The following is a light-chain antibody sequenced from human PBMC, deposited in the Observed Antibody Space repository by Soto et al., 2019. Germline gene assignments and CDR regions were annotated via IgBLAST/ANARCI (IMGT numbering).Light chain of an antibody. CDR1: GRDIGAYDY. V-gene: IGLV2-14*03. CDR2: DSY. J-gene: IGLJ1*01. Sequence: QSALTQPASVSGSPGQSITISCTGSGRDIGAYDYVSWYQQHPGKAPKLLIFDSYQRPSGIPERFSASKSGTSATLDISGLRTGDEADYYCGVWDSNLQLYLFGSGTKLTVL. CDR3: GVWDSNLQLYL.